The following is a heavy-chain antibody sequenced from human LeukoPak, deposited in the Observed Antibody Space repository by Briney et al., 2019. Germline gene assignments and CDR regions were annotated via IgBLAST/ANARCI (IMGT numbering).Heavy chain of an antibody. V-gene: IGHV1-46*01. CDR2: ITPSGGST. CDR3: AREPPNEGYFDY. Sequence: ASVKVSCKASGYTFTSYYKHWVRQAPAQGIEWKGIITPSGGSTSYAQELQGRVTMTRDASTSTVYMELSGLRSEDTAVYYCAREPPNEGYFDYWGQGTLVTVSS. CDR1: GYTFTSYY. J-gene: IGHJ4*02.